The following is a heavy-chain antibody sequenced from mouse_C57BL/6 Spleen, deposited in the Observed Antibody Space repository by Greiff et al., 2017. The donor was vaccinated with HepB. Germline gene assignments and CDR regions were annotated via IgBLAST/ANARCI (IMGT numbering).Heavy chain of an antibody. Sequence: EVQLQQSGPELVKPGASVKISCKASGYTFTDYYMNWVKQSHGKSLEWIGDINPNNGGTSYNQKFKGKATLTVDKSSSTAYMELRSLTSEDSAVYYCARDYGSPSRAMDYWGQGTSVTVSS. CDR1: GYTFTDYY. J-gene: IGHJ4*01. CDR2: INPNNGGT. D-gene: IGHD1-1*01. V-gene: IGHV1-26*01. CDR3: ARDYGSPSRAMDY.